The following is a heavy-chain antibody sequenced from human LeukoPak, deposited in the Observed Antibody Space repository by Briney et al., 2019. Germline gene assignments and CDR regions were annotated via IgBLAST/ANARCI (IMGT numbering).Heavy chain of an antibody. CDR3: ARSNVVGATTFDY. J-gene: IGHJ4*02. CDR1: GGPFSGYY. CDR2: INHGGST. D-gene: IGHD1-26*01. Sequence: SETLSLTCAVYGGPFSGYYWSWIRQPPGKGLEWIGEINHGGSTNYNPSLKSRVTISVDTSKIQFSLKLSSVTAADTAVYYCARSNVVGATTFDYWGQGTLVTVSS. V-gene: IGHV4-34*01.